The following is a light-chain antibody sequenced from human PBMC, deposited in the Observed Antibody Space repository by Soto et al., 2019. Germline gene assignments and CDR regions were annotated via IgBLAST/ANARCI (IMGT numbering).Light chain of an antibody. CDR3: SSYTSTNSWV. V-gene: IGLV2-14*01. CDR1: SSDVGGYNY. CDR2: DVS. Sequence: QSALTQSASVSGSPGQSITISCTGTSSDVGGYNYVSWYQQHPGKAPKLIIYDVSNRPSGVSTRFSGSKSGNTASLTISGLQAEDEADYSFSSYTSTNSWVFGGGTKLTDL. J-gene: IGLJ3*02.